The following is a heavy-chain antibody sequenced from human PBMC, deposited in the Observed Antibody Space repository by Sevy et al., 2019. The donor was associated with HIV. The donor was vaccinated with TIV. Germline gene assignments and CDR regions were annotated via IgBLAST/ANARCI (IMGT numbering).Heavy chain of an antibody. CDR3: ARDLVIPSTTDYFYYAMDV. D-gene: IGHD2-2*01. J-gene: IGHJ6*02. V-gene: IGHV3-21*01. Sequence: GGSLRLSCAASGFNIKTYNMNWVRQAPGKGLEWVSSISSSSTYIYYADSVKGRFTISRDNAKNSLYLQMSRLRAEDTAVYYCARDLVIPSTTDYFYYAMDVWGQGTTVTVSS. CDR1: GFNIKTYN. CDR2: ISSSSTYI.